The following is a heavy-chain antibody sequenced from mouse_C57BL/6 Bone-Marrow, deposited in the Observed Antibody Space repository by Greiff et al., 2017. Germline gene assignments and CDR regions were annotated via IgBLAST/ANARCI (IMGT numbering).Heavy chain of an antibody. V-gene: IGHV1-78*01. CDR1: GYTFTDHT. J-gene: IGHJ3*01. CDR3: ARERGYPAWVAY. CDR2: IYPRDGST. Sequence: VQLVESDAELVKPGASVKISCKASGYTFTDHTIHWMKQRPEQGLEWIGYIYPRDGSTKYNEKFKGKATLTADKSSSTAYMQLNSLTSEDSAVYFYARERGYPAWVAYWGQGTLVTVSA. D-gene: IGHD2-2*01.